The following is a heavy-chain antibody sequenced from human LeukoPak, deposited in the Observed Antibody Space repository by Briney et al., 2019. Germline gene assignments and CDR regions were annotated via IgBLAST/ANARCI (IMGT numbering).Heavy chain of an antibody. CDR1: GFTFSDYY. CDR3: AKSQGGRYFDWLLSYN. J-gene: IGHJ4*02. Sequence: GGSLRLSCAASGFTFSDYYMSWIRQAPGKGLEWVSYISSSGSTIYYADSVKGRFTISRDNSKNTLYLQMNSLRAEDTAVYYCAKSQGGRYFDWLLSYNWGQGTLVTVSS. D-gene: IGHD3-9*01. V-gene: IGHV3-11*01. CDR2: ISSSGSTI.